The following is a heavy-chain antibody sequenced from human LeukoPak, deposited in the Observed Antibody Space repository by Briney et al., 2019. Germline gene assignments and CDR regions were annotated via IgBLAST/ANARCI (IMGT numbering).Heavy chain of an antibody. D-gene: IGHD3-22*01. Sequence: SVKVSCKASGGTFSSYAISWVRQAPGQGLEWMGRIIPIFGTANYAQKFQGRVTITTDESTSTAYMELSSLRSGDTAVYYCARLPDYYDRRGYMDRGQGTPVTVSS. J-gene: IGHJ4*02. CDR1: GGTFSSYA. V-gene: IGHV1-69*05. CDR2: IIPIFGTA. CDR3: ARLPDYYDRRGYMD.